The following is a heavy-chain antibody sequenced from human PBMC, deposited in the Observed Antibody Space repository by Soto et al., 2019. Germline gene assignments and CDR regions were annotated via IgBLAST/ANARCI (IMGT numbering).Heavy chain of an antibody. CDR2: VSWNSGSE. J-gene: IGHJ3*02. Sequence: EVQLVESGGGLVQPGRSLRLSCAASGFTFDDYAMHWVRQAPGKGLEWVSGVSWNSGSEGYADSVKGRFTISRDNVNKSLHLQMNSLEPEDTAVYFCASSRSRGDFWSGYVAFDIWGQGTMVTVS. CDR3: ASSRSRGDFWSGYVAFDI. D-gene: IGHD3-3*01. V-gene: IGHV3-9*01. CDR1: GFTFDDYA.